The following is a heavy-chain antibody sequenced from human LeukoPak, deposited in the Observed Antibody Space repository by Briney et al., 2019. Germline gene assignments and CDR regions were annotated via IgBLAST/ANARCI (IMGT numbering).Heavy chain of an antibody. CDR1: GDSISSGYYS. CDR3: ARLPSGNYPGYFDY. J-gene: IGHJ4*02. V-gene: IGHV4-39*02. CDR2: ISYSGST. Sequence: SETLSLTCIVSGDSISSGYYSWGWMPQPRGKGLEWIGNISYSGSTNYNRSLKSRVTISVDTSKNHFSLKQNSMTATDTAVYYCARLPSGNYPGYFDYWGQGTLVTVSS. D-gene: IGHD1-26*01.